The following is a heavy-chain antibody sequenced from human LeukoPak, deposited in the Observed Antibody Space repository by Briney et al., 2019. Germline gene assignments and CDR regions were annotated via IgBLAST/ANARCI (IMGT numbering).Heavy chain of an antibody. Sequence: QPGGSLRLSCAASGFTFSTYDMSWVRQAPGKGLEWVSVISGNGGSTHYADSVKGRFTISRDNSKNTLYLQMNSLRAEDTAVYYCAKDGVMAGHYLDYWGQGTLVTVPS. CDR1: GFTFSTYD. D-gene: IGHD5-24*01. CDR2: ISGNGGST. CDR3: AKDGVMAGHYLDY. J-gene: IGHJ4*02. V-gene: IGHV3-23*01.